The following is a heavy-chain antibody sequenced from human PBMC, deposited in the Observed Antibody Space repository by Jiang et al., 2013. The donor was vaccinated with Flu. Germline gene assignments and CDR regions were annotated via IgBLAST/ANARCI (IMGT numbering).Heavy chain of an antibody. CDR3: AREEAESSGFYD. J-gene: IGHJ4*02. CDR2: IYSGGST. D-gene: IGHD6-19*01. CDR1: GFTVSRNY. V-gene: IGHV3-66*01. Sequence: QLVESGGGLVQPGGSLRLSCAASGFTVSRNYMTWVRQAPGKGLEWVSVIYSGGSTYYADSVKGRFTISRDNSKNTLYLQMNSLRAEDTAVYYCAREEAESSGFYDWGQGTLVTVSS.